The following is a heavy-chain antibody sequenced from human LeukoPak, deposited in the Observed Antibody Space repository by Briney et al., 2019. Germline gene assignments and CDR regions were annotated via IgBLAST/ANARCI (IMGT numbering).Heavy chain of an antibody. Sequence: SETLSLTCTVSGGSISSYYWSWIRQPPGKGLEWIGYIYYSGSTNYNPSLKSRVTISVDASKNQFSLKLSSVTAADTAVYYCARVGPYDYVWGSYRGWFDPWGQGTLVTVSS. V-gene: IGHV4-59*12. CDR2: IYYSGST. CDR1: GGSISSYY. CDR3: ARVGPYDYVWGSYRGWFDP. J-gene: IGHJ5*02. D-gene: IGHD3-16*02.